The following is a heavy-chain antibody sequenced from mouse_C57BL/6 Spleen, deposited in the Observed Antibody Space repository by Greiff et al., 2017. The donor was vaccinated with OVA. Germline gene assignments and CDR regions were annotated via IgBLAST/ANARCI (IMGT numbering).Heavy chain of an antibody. Sequence: QVQLQQPGAELVRPGSSVKLSCKASGYTFTSYWMHWVKQRPIQGLEWIGNIDPSDSETHYNQKFKDKATLTVDKSSSTAYMQLSSLTSEDSAVYYWARDYYYGSGYWGQGTTLTVSS. D-gene: IGHD1-1*01. V-gene: IGHV1-52*01. CDR1: GYTFTSYW. CDR3: ARDYYYGSGY. J-gene: IGHJ2*01. CDR2: IDPSDSET.